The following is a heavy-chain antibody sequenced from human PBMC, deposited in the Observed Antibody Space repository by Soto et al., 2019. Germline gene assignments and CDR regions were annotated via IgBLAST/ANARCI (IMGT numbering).Heavy chain of an antibody. CDR2: IIPIFGTT. D-gene: IGHD3-22*01. J-gene: IGHJ4*02. Sequence: SVKVSCKASGGTFSSYAISWVRQPPGQGLEWMGGIIPIFGTTRNAQKFQGRVTSSADESTSTVYMELSRLTSEDTALYYCARNHYYDSSGYYYFDYWGQGTPVTVSS. CDR1: GGTFSSYA. V-gene: IGHV1-69*13. CDR3: ARNHYYDSSGYYYFDY.